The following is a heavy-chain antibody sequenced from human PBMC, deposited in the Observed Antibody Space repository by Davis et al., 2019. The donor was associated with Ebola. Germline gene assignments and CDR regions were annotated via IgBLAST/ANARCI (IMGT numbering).Heavy chain of an antibody. CDR3: AREFYDSSGYQYGEPGWFDS. CDR2: ITPILARR. CDR1: GGTFSSYT. V-gene: IGHV1-69*10. J-gene: IGHJ5*01. D-gene: IGHD3-22*01. Sequence: SVKVSCKASGGTFSSYTISWLRQAPGQGLEWMGGITPILARRSYAQKFQDRVTITADESTSTAYMELSSLRSDDTAVYYCAREFYDSSGYQYGEPGWFDSWGQGTLVTVSS.